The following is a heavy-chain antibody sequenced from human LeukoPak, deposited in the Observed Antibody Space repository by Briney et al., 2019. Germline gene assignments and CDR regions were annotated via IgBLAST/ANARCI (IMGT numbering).Heavy chain of an antibody. D-gene: IGHD6-13*01. CDR3: ASYIAAAGPFDY. Sequence: GGSLRLSCAASGFTFSSYGMHWVRQAPGKGLEWVAFIRYDGSNKYYADSVKGRFTISRDNSKNTLYLQMNSLRAEDTAAYYCASYIAAAGPFDYWGQGTLVTVSS. J-gene: IGHJ4*02. CDR2: IRYDGSNK. CDR1: GFTFSSYG. V-gene: IGHV3-30*02.